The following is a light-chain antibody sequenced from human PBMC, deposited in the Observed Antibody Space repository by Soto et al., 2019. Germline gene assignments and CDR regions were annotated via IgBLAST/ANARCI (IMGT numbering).Light chain of an antibody. CDR2: KAS. J-gene: IGKJ4*01. Sequence: DIQMTQSPSTLSASVGDIVAITCRASQSISHWLAWYQQKPGKAPKLLIYKASSLQSGVPSRFSGSGSGTEFTLTISNLQPDDFATYYCQQYNSFPLTFGGGTKVEIK. V-gene: IGKV1-5*03. CDR1: QSISHW. CDR3: QQYNSFPLT.